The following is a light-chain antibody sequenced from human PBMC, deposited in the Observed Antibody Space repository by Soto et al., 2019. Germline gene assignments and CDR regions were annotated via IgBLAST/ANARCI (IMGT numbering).Light chain of an antibody. Sequence: QSVLTQPPSVAGAPGQRVTISCTGSSSNIGAGYDVHWYQQLPGTAPKLLIYGNSNRPSGVPDRFSGSKSGTSASLATTGLQAADEADYSCQSYDSGLGGYVFGNGTKVTLL. J-gene: IGLJ1*01. CDR2: GNS. CDR3: QSYDSGLGGYV. CDR1: SSNIGAGYD. V-gene: IGLV1-40*01.